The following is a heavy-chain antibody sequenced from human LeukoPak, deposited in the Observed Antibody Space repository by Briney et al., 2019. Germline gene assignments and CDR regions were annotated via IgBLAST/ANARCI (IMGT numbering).Heavy chain of an antibody. J-gene: IGHJ4*02. D-gene: IGHD5-24*01. CDR3: ARDRTEGLQTLDY. CDR1: GFTFSSYA. CDR2: ISYDGSNK. V-gene: IGHV3-30-3*01. Sequence: GGSLRLSCAASGFTFSSYAMHWVRQSPGKGLEWVAVISYDGSNKYYADSVKGRFTISRDNSKNTLYLQMNSLRAEDTAVYYCARDRTEGLQTLDYWGQGTLVTVSS.